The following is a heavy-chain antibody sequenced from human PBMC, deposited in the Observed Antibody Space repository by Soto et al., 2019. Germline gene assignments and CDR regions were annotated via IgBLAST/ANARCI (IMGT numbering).Heavy chain of an antibody. D-gene: IGHD1-26*01. J-gene: IGHJ4*02. CDR1: GFTFSSYA. V-gene: IGHV3-30-3*01. Sequence: QVQLVESGGGVVQPGRSLRLSCAASGFTFSSYAMHWVRQAPGKGLEWVAVISYDGSNKYYADSVKGRFTISRDNSKNTLYLQMNSLRAEDTAVYYCARYYAQDYWGQGTLVTVSS. CDR2: ISYDGSNK. CDR3: ARYYAQDY.